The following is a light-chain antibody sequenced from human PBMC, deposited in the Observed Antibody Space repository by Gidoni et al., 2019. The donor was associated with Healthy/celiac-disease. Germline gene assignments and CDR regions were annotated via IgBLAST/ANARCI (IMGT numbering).Light chain of an antibody. CDR1: SSDVGGYNY. Sequence: QSALTQPASVSGSPRQSITISCTGTSSDVGGYNYVSWYQQHPGKAPKLMIYEVSNRPSGVSNRFSGSKSGNTASLTISGLQAEDEADYYCSSYTSSSTPVFGGGTKLTVL. J-gene: IGLJ2*01. V-gene: IGLV2-14*01. CDR3: SSYTSSSTPV. CDR2: EVS.